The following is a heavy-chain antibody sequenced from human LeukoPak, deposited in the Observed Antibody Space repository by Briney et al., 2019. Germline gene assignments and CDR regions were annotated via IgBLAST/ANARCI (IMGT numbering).Heavy chain of an antibody. Sequence: SETLSLTCAVSGGSISSGGYSWSWIRQPPGKGLEWIGYIYHSGSTYYNLSLKSRVTISVDRSKNQFSLKLSSVTAADTAVYYCARGLKYGDPFDYWGQGTLVTVSS. V-gene: IGHV4-30-2*01. D-gene: IGHD4-17*01. CDR3: ARGLKYGDPFDY. J-gene: IGHJ4*02. CDR1: GGSISSGGYS. CDR2: IYHSGST.